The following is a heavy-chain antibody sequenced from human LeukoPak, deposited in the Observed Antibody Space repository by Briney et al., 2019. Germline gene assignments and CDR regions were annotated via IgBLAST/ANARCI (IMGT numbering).Heavy chain of an antibody. V-gene: IGHV4-59*08. CDR2: ISYSGST. J-gene: IGHJ5*02. D-gene: IGHD3-3*01. CDR1: GGSINTYC. CDR3: ARAHAVWSGSNWFDP. Sequence: SETLSLTCTVSGGSINTYCWSWLRQPPGRGLEWIGYISYSGSTNYNPSLKSRVTISVDTSKNQFSLKLSSATAADTAVYYCARAHAVWSGSNWFDPWGQGTLVTVSS.